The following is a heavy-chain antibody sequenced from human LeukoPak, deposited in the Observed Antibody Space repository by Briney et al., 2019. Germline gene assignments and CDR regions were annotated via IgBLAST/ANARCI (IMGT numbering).Heavy chain of an antibody. CDR1: GFTFSDYY. Sequence: GGSLRLSCAASGFTFSDYYMSWIRQAPGKGLEWVSYISDSSSYTDYADSVKSRFTISRDNAKNSLYLQMNSLRPEDTAVYYCARDLDYSKGFDYWGQGTLVTVSS. D-gene: IGHD4-11*01. CDR3: ARDLDYSKGFDY. J-gene: IGHJ4*02. V-gene: IGHV3-11*06. CDR2: ISDSSSYT.